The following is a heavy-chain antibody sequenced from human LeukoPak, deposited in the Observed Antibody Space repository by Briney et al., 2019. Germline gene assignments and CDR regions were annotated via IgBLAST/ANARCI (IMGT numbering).Heavy chain of an antibody. D-gene: IGHD6-13*01. Sequence: GGSLRLSCAASGFTFSSYTMNWVRQAPGKGLEWVSSISSSSSYTYYADSVKGRFTISRDNAKNSLYLQMNSLRAEDTAVYYCARDRRATAGPAEYFQHWGQGTLVTVSS. J-gene: IGHJ1*01. CDR3: ARDRRATAGPAEYFQH. CDR2: ISSSSSYT. CDR1: GFTFSSYT. V-gene: IGHV3-21*01.